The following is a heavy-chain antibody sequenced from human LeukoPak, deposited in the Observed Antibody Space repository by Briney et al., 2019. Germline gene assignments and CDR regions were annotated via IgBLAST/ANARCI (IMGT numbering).Heavy chain of an antibody. CDR3: ARDASYNYDSSGYSKPFDY. D-gene: IGHD3-22*01. CDR1: GYTFTSYG. J-gene: IGHJ4*02. V-gene: IGHV1-18*01. CDR2: ISAYNGNT. Sequence: ASVKVSCKASGYTFTSYGISWVRQAPGHGLEWMGWISAYNGNTNYAQKLQGRVTMTTDTSTSTAYMELRSLRSDDTAVYYCARDASYNYDSSGYSKPFDYWGQGTLVTVSS.